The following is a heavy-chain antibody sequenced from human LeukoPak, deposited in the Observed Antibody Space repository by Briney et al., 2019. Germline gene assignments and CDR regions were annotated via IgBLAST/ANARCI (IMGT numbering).Heavy chain of an antibody. CDR3: ARRASSGSSHPD. J-gene: IGHJ4*02. CDR1: GFTVSSNF. V-gene: IGHV3-66*01. D-gene: IGHD6-19*01. CDR2: IYSGGST. Sequence: PGGSLRLSCGTPGFTVSSNFMSWVRQAPGKGVGWVSFIYSGGSTYYADSVKGRFTISRDNSKNTLDLQMNSLRAEDTAVFYCARRASSGSSHPDWRQGTLVTVSS.